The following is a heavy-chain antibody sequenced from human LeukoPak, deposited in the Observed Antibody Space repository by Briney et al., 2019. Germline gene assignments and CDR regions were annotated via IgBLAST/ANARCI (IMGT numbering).Heavy chain of an antibody. D-gene: IGHD6-19*01. Sequence: GASVKVSCKASGGTFSSYAISWVRQAPGQGLEWMGWINPNSGGTDYAQKFQDRVTMTRDTSIRTVYMEVTGLRSDDTAVYYSARDLYNSGWTGAFDIWGQGTMVTVSS. CDR3: ARDLYNSGWTGAFDI. V-gene: IGHV1-2*02. CDR2: INPNSGGT. CDR1: GGTFSSYA. J-gene: IGHJ3*02.